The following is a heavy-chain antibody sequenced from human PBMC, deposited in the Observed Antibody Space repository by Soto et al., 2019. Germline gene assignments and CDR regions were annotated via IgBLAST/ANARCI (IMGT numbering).Heavy chain of an antibody. J-gene: IGHJ3*02. CDR1: GFTFSSYA. V-gene: IGHV3-23*01. CDR3: ARRLPVDAFDI. Sequence: EVQLLDSGGDLVHPGGSLRLSCAASGFTFSSYAMAWVRQAPGKGLEWVSTISASGGSTYYADSVKGRFTISRDNSENTVYLQMNSLSAEDTAVYYCARRLPVDAFDIWGQGTKVTVSS. CDR2: ISASGGST. D-gene: IGHD2-15*01.